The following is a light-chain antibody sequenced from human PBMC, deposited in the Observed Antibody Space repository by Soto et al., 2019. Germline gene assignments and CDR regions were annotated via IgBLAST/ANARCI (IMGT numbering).Light chain of an antibody. J-gene: IGKJ1*01. CDR2: KAS. CDR3: QQYNTYPWT. Sequence: DIQMTQSPSTLSASVGDRVTITCRASQSISVWLAWYQQKPGKTPNLLIYKASSLESGVPSRLSGSGSGTEFTLTISSLQPDDYTTYYCQQYNTYPWTFGQGTKVEIK. CDR1: QSISVW. V-gene: IGKV1-5*03.